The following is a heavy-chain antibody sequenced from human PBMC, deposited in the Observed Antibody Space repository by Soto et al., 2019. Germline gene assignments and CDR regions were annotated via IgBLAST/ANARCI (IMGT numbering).Heavy chain of an antibody. Sequence: PGGSLRLSCAASGFSFSSYAMHWVRRAPGKGLEWMAVISNDGSNKYYPDSVKGRFTISRDNSENTLYLQMNSLRAEDTAVYYCAKDPYYDSTGYHDYWGQGTLVTVSS. CDR1: GFSFSSYA. J-gene: IGHJ4*02. V-gene: IGHV3-30*04. CDR2: ISNDGSNK. D-gene: IGHD3-22*01. CDR3: AKDPYYDSTGYHDY.